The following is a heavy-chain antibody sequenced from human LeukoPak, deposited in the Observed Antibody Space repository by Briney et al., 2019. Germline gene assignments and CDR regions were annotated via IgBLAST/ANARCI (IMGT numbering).Heavy chain of an antibody. V-gene: IGHV3-73*01. J-gene: IGHJ3*02. CDR2: IRRKANSYAT. Sequence: GGSLRLSCAAPGFTLSGSAMHWVRQASGKGLEWVGRIRRKANSYATAYAASVKGRFTISRDDSKNTAYLQMNSLKTEDTAVYYCTSANIVVVPAAFDAFDIWGQGTMVTVSS. CDR3: TSANIVVVPAAFDAFDI. D-gene: IGHD2-2*01. CDR1: GFTLSGSA.